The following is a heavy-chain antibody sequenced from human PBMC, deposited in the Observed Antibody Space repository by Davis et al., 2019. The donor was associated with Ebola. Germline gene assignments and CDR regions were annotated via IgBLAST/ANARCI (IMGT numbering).Heavy chain of an antibody. V-gene: IGHV4-59*08. D-gene: IGHD2-15*01. CDR2: MSYSGST. CDR1: GVSISSSY. J-gene: IGHJ2*01. CDR3: ARGGSRDWYFDL. Sequence: PSETLSLTCSVSGVSISSSYWTWIRQPPGKGLEWIGYMSYSGSTNYNPPLKSRVTISLDKSKNHFSLKVNSVTAADTAVYYCARGGSRDWYFDLWGRGTLVTVSS.